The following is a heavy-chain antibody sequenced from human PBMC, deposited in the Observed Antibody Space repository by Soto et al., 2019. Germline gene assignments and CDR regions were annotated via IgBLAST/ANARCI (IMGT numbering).Heavy chain of an antibody. CDR1: GFTFSSYS. CDR3: ARDDSVAGNPRFPNWFDP. Sequence: GGSLRLSCAASGFTFSSYSMNWVRQAPGKGLEWVSYISSSSSTIYYADSVKGRFTISRDNAKNSLYLQMNSLRDEDTAVYYCARDDSVAGNPRFPNWFDPWGQGTLVTVSS. D-gene: IGHD6-19*01. V-gene: IGHV3-48*02. CDR2: ISSSSSTI. J-gene: IGHJ5*02.